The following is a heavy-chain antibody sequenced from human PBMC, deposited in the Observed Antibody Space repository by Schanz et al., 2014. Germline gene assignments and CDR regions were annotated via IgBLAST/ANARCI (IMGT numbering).Heavy chain of an antibody. CDR1: GGTYNNYA. CDR2: ISAYNGNT. J-gene: IGHJ4*02. V-gene: IGHV1-18*01. D-gene: IGHD6-19*01. CDR3: ARGGYSSGWYDRDIAHFDY. Sequence: QVQLVQSGAEMKKPGSSVKVSCKASGGTYNNYALSWVRQAPGQGLEWMGWISAYNGNTNYAQKLQGRVTMTTDTSTSTAYMELRSLRSDDTAVYYCARGGYSSGWYDRDIAHFDYWGQGTLVTVSS.